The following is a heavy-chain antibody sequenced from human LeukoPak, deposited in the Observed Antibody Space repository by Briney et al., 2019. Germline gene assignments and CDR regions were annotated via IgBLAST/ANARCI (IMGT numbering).Heavy chain of an antibody. V-gene: IGHV3-21*01. CDR1: GFTFRSYA. D-gene: IGHD2-15*01. Sequence: PGGSLRLFCAASGFTFRSYAMSWVRQAPGKGLEWVSSISSSSSYIYYADSVKGRFTISRDNAKNSLYLQMNSLRAEDTAVYYCARDVVVVVAATWGPMDVWGKGATVTISS. CDR2: ISSSSSYI. CDR3: ARDVVVVVAATWGPMDV. J-gene: IGHJ6*03.